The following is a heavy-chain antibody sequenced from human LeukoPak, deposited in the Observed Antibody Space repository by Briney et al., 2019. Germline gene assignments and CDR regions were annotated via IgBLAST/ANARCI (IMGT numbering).Heavy chain of an antibody. D-gene: IGHD2-2*02. CDR3: ARDPGYCSSTSCYTWWGQEDWFDP. CDR1: GYTFTSYY. Sequence: ASVKVSCKASGYTFTSYYMHWVRQAPGQGLEWMGIINPSGGSTSYAQKFQGRVTMTRDTSTSTVYMELSSLRSEDTAVYYCARDPGYCSSTSCYTWWGQEDWFDPWGQGTLVTVSS. V-gene: IGHV1-46*01. CDR2: INPSGGST. J-gene: IGHJ5*02.